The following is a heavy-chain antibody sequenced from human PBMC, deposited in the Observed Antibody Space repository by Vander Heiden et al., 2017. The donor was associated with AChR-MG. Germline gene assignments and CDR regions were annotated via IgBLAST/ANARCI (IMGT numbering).Heavy chain of an antibody. V-gene: IGHV1-69*06. CDR2: IIPIFGTA. CDR3: ARGPMGALLGAFDI. Sequence: QVQLVQSGAEVKKPGFSVKVSCKASGGTFSSYSITWVRQAPGQGLEWMGGIIPIFGTANYAQKFQDRVTITADKSTSTAYMEVSSLRSEDTAVYYCARGPMGALLGAFDIWGQGTMVSVSS. CDR1: GGTFSSYS. J-gene: IGHJ3*02. D-gene: IGHD1-26*01.